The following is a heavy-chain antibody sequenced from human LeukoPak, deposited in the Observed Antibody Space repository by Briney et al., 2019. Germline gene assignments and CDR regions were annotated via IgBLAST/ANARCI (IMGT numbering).Heavy chain of an antibody. CDR2: INPNSGGT. CDR1: GYTFTGYY. J-gene: IGHJ4*02. D-gene: IGHD4-17*01. V-gene: IGHV1-2*02. CDR3: ARELGDYGDYRANDY. Sequence: ASVKVSCKAFGYTFTGYYMHWVRQAPGQGLEWMGWINPNSGGTNYAQKFQGRVTMTRDTSISTAYMELSRLRSDDTAVYYCARELGDYGDYRANDYWGQGTLVTVSS.